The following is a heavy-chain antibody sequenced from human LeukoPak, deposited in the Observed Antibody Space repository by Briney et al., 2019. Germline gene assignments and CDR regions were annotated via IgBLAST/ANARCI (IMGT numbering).Heavy chain of an antibody. V-gene: IGHV4-39*07. D-gene: IGHD3-10*01. J-gene: IGHJ4*02. CDR3: ARSGPIWFGELIDY. CDR2: IYHSGST. CDR1: GGSISSSSYY. Sequence: SETLSLTCTVSGGSISSSSYYWGWIRQPPGKGLEWIGSIYHSGSTNYNPSLKSRVTISVDKSKNQFSLKLSSVTAADTAVYYCARSGPIWFGELIDYWGQGTLVTVSS.